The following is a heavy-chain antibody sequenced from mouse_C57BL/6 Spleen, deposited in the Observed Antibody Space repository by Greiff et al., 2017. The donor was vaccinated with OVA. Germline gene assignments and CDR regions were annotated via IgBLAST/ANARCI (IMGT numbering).Heavy chain of an antibody. Sequence: QVQLQQSGAELVRPGASVTLSCKASGYTFTDYEMHWVKQTPVHGLEWIGAIDPETGGTAYNQKFKGKAILTADKSSSTAYMELRSLTSEDSAVYYCTWGNWDEEAYWGQGTLVTVSA. D-gene: IGHD4-1*01. CDR1: GYTFTDYE. V-gene: IGHV1-15*01. CDR2: IDPETGGT. J-gene: IGHJ3*01. CDR3: TWGNWDEEAY.